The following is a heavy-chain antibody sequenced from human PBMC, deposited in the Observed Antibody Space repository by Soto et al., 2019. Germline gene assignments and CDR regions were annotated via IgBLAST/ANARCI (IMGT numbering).Heavy chain of an antibody. CDR2: ISDDGNNK. J-gene: IGHJ4*02. V-gene: IGHV3-30*03. CDR3: GAGAYFSDY. D-gene: IGHD1-26*01. Sequence: QVQLVESGGGVVQPGRSLRLSCAASGFSFRSYGMHWVRQAPGKGLEWVALISDDGNNKYYADSVKGRFTISRDNSKNTLYLQVNSLRPDDTAVYYCGAGAYFSDYWGQGMLVTVSS. CDR1: GFSFRSYG.